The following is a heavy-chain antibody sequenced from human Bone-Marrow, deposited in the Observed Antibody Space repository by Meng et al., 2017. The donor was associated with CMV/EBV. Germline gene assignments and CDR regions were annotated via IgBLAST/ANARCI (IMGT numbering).Heavy chain of an antibody. V-gene: IGHV5-51*01. CDR3: ARLKSIAARQSAWAYDI. CDR1: GYSFTSYW. Sequence: KVSCKGSGYSFTSYWIGWVRQMPGKGLEWMGIIYPGDSDTRYSPSFQGQVTISADKSISTAYLQWSSLKASDTAMYYCARLKSIAARQSAWAYDIWGQGTMVTVSS. D-gene: IGHD6-6*01. CDR2: IYPGDSDT. J-gene: IGHJ3*02.